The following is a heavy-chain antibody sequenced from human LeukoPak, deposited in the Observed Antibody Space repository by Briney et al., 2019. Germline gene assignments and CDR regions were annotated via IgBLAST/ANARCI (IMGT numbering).Heavy chain of an antibody. J-gene: IGHJ4*02. CDR3: TTASQG. CDR1: GFTFSSYG. D-gene: IGHD6-6*01. Sequence: GRSLRLSCAASGFTFSSYGMHWVRQAPGKGLEWVAVISYDGTKKYYADSVKGRFTISRDNSKNTLYLQMNSLKTEDTAVYFCTTASQGWGQGTLVTVSS. CDR2: ISYDGTKK. V-gene: IGHV3-30*03.